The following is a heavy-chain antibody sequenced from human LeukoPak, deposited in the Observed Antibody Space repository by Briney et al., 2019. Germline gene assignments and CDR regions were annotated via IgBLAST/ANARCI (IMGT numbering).Heavy chain of an antibody. V-gene: IGHV3-7*01. CDR3: ARDEHYDFWSGYIYYYGMDV. J-gene: IGHJ6*02. Sequence: PGGSLRLSCAASGFTFSSYWMSWVRQAPGKGLEWVANIKQDGSEKYYVDSVKGRFTISRDNAKNSLCLQMNSLRAEDTAVYYCARDEHYDFWSGYIYYYGMDVWGQGTTVTVSS. CDR1: GFTFSSYW. D-gene: IGHD3-3*01. CDR2: IKQDGSEK.